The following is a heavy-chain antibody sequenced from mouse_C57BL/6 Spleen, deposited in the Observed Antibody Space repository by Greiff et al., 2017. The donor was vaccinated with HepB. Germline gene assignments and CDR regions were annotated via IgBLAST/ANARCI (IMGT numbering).Heavy chain of an antibody. CDR1: GYAFTNYL. V-gene: IGHV1-54*01. CDR2: INPGSGGT. J-gene: IGHJ3*01. CDR3: ARSGNTWFAY. D-gene: IGHD2-1*01. Sequence: VQLQQSGAELVRPGTSVKVSCKASGYAFTNYLIEWVKQRPGQGLEWIGVINPGSGGTNYNEKFKGKATLTADKSSSTAYMQISSLTSEDSAVYFCARSGNTWFAYWGQGTLVTVSA.